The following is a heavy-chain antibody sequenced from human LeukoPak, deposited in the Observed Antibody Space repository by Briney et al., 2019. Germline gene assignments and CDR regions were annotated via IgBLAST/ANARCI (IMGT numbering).Heavy chain of an antibody. J-gene: IGHJ4*02. CDR1: GFTFSDYY. D-gene: IGHD6-19*01. V-gene: IGHV3-11*03. CDR3: ARARIAVASHFDY. CDR2: ISSSSSYT. Sequence: GGSLRLPCAASGFTFSDYYMSCIRQAPGKGLEWVSYISSSSSYTNYADSVKGRFTISRDNAKNSLYLQRNSLRAEDTAVYYCARARIAVASHFDYWGQGTLVTVSS.